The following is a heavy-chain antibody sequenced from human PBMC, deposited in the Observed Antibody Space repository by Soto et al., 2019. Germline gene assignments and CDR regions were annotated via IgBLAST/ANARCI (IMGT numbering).Heavy chain of an antibody. Sequence: GGSLRLSCAASGFTFSSYAMSWVRQAPGKGLEWVSAIRGSGGSTYYADSVKGRFTISRDNSKNTLYLQMNSLRAEDTAVYYCAKSLTIFGVVITSYYYYMDVWGKGTTVTVSS. CDR3: AKSLTIFGVVITSYYYYMDV. V-gene: IGHV3-23*01. D-gene: IGHD3-3*01. CDR1: GFTFSSYA. CDR2: IRGSGGST. J-gene: IGHJ6*03.